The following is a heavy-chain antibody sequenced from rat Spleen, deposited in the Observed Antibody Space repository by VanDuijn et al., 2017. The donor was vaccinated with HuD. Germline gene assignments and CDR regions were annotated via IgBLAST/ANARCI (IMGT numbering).Heavy chain of an antibody. CDR1: GFTFSDYY. CDR2: ISFEGSST. V-gene: IGHV5-22*01. D-gene: IGHD1-10*01. J-gene: IGHJ4*01. Sequence: EVQRVESGGGLVQPGRSLKLSCAASGFTFSDYYMVWVRQAPKKGLEWVASISFEGSSTYYGDSVKGRFTISRDNAKSTLYLQMDSLRSEDTATYYCARPNNYYVIDAWGQGASVTVSS. CDR3: ARPNNYYVIDA.